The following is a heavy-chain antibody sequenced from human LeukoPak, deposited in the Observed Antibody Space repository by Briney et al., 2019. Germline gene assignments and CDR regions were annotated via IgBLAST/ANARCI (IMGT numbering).Heavy chain of an antibody. CDR3: ASGGDGYNPLDS. CDR1: GGSISSAKW. CDR2: INHSGST. D-gene: IGHD5-24*01. J-gene: IGHJ4*02. Sequence: SETLSLTCAVSGGSISSAKWWSWVRQPPGKGLEWIGEINHSGSTNYNPSLKSRVTISVDTSKNQFPLKLSSVTAADTAVYYCASGGDGYNPLDSWGQGTLVTVSS. V-gene: IGHV4-4*02.